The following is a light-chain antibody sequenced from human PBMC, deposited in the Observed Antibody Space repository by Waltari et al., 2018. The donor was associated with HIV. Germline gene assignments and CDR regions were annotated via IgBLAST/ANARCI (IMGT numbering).Light chain of an antibody. CDR2: YTS. CDR1: TGAITDGHN. CDR3: LLSYSGARPWV. V-gene: IGLV7-46*01. Sequence: QAVVTQEPSLTVSPGGTVTLTCDSTTGAITDGHNPPWFHQNPGQAPRTLIVYTSNRHSWTPARLSGSLLGGNPALTLSGGQPEDEAGYYCLLSYSGARPWVFGGGTKLTVL. J-gene: IGLJ3*02.